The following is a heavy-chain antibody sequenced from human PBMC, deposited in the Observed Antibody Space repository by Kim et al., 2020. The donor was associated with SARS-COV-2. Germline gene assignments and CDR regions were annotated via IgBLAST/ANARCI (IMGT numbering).Heavy chain of an antibody. D-gene: IGHD5-12*01. CDR3: ARVYSGYAKGPHFDY. J-gene: IGHJ4*02. V-gene: IGHV3-48*02. CDR2: ISSSSSTI. Sequence: GGSLRLSCAASGFTFSSYSMNWVRQAPGKGLEWVSYISSSSSTIYYADSVKGRFTISRDNAKNSLYLQMNSLRDEDTAVYYCARVYSGYAKGPHFDYWGQGTLVTVSS. CDR1: GFTFSSYS.